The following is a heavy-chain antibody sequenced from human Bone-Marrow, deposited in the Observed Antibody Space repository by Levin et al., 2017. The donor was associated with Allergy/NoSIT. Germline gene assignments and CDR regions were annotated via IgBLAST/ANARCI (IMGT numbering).Heavy chain of an antibody. Sequence: PGGSLRLSCAASGFTFSSYWMSWVRQAPGKGLEWVANIKQDGSEKYYVDSVKGRFTISRDNAKNSLYLQMNSLRAEDTAVYYCARETGPRLYDILTGYPIGGAFDIWGQGTMVTVSS. D-gene: IGHD3-9*01. CDR1: GFTFSSYW. CDR2: IKQDGSEK. V-gene: IGHV3-7*04. J-gene: IGHJ3*02. CDR3: ARETGPRLYDILTGYPIGGAFDI.